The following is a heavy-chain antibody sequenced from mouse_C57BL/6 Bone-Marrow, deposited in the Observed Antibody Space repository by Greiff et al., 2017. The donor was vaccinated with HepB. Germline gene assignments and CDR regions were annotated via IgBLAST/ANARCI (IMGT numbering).Heavy chain of an antibody. J-gene: IGHJ1*03. CDR1: GYSFTDYN. CDR2: INPNYGTT. D-gene: IGHD1-1*01. Sequence: VQLKQSGPELVKPGASVKISCKASGYSFTDYNMNWVKQSSGKSLEWIGVINPNYGTTSYNQKFKGKATLTVDQSSSTAYMQLNSLTSEDSAVYYCARGGGITTVDWYFDVWGTGTTVTVSS. CDR3: ARGGGITTVDWYFDV. V-gene: IGHV1-39*01.